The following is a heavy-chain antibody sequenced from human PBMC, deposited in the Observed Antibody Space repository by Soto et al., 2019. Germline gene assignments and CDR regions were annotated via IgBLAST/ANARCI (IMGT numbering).Heavy chain of an antibody. J-gene: IGHJ6*02. CDR2: IRSKAYGGTT. CDR3: TRVPAAIYYYYGMDV. V-gene: IGHV3-49*03. D-gene: IGHD2-2*02. Sequence: SLRLSCTASGFTFGDYAMSWFRQAPGKGLEWVGFIRSKAYGGTTEYAASVKGRFTISRDDSKSIAYLQMNSLKTEDTAVYYCTRVPAAIYYYYGMDVWGQGTTVTVSS. CDR1: GFTFGDYA.